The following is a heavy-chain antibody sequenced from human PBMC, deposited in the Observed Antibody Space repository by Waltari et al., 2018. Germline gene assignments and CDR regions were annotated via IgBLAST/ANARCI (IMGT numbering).Heavy chain of an antibody. CDR1: GGTFSSYA. CDR3: ARDGGAYCGGDCYSNWFDP. D-gene: IGHD2-21*01. CDR2: IIPIFGTA. Sequence: QVQLVQSGAEVKKPGSSVKVSCKASGGTFSSYAISWVRQAPGQGLEWMGGIIPIFGTANYAQKCQGRVTITADESTSTAYMELSSLRSEDTAVYYCARDGGAYCGGDCYSNWFDPWGQGTLVIVSS. V-gene: IGHV1-69*13. J-gene: IGHJ5*02.